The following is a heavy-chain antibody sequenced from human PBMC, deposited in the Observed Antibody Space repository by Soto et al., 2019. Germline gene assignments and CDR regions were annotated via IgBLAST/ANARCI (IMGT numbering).Heavy chain of an antibody. CDR2: INHSGRT. CDR1: VGSLSGLH. V-gene: IGHV4-34*01. Sequence: SETLSPPRAVYVGSLSGLHWKWNRQSPGKGLEWIGEINHSGRTKYNPSLKSRVTISVDTSKNQFSVKLSSVTAADTAVYYCARTGDYSWFDPWSQGTLVTVSS. J-gene: IGHJ5*02. CDR3: ARTGDYSWFDP. D-gene: IGHD2-15*01.